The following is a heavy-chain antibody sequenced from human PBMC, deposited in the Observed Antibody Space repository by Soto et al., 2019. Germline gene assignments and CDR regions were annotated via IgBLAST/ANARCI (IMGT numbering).Heavy chain of an antibody. CDR2: ISGSGAAT. CDR1: GFTFSSYG. J-gene: IGHJ4*02. D-gene: IGHD3-3*01. Sequence: EVQLLESGGGLVQPGGSLRLSCASSGFTFSSYGMTWVHRPPGKGLEWGSAISGSGAATYYADSVQGRFTISRDNSNNTLYLQMNSLRAEDTAVYSCAKVLYGVVTYFDSWGQGTLVTVSS. CDR3: AKVLYGVVTYFDS. V-gene: IGHV3-23*01.